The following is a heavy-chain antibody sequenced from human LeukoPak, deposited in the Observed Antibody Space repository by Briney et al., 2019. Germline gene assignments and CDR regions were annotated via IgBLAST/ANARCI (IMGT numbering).Heavy chain of an antibody. CDR2: IHSSGST. D-gene: IGHD3-22*01. CDR3: ARGRYYDSSGYSRYFDY. Sequence: SETLSLTCTVPGGSISGYYWNWIRQSPGKGLEWIAQIHSSGSTDYNPSLKSRLTISIDTSKNQFSLKLSSVTAADTAVYYCARGRYYDSSGYSRYFDYWGQGTLVTVSS. J-gene: IGHJ4*02. V-gene: IGHV4-59*12. CDR1: GGSISGYY.